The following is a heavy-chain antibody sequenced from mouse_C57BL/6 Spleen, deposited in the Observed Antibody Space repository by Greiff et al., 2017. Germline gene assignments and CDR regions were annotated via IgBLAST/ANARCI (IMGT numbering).Heavy chain of an antibody. V-gene: IGHV7-3*01. CDR2: IRNKANGYTT. J-gene: IGHJ4*01. Sequence: EVKVVESGGGLVQPGGSLSLSCAASGFTFTDYYMSWVRQPPGKALEWLGFIRNKANGYTTEYSASVKGRFTISRDNSQSILYLQMNALRAEDSATYYCARYRGWDYAMDYWGQGTSVTVSS. D-gene: IGHD1-1*02. CDR3: ARYRGWDYAMDY. CDR1: GFTFTDYY.